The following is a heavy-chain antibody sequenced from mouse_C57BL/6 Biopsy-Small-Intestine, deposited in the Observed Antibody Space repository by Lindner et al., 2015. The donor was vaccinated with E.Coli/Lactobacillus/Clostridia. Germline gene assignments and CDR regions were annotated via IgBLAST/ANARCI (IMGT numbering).Heavy chain of an antibody. CDR1: GFTFSDYG. Sequence: QLQEVWGDLVKPGGSLKLSCAASGFTFSDYGKHWVRQAPEKGLEWVAYISSGSSTISYADTVKGRFTISRDNAKNTLFLQMTSLRSEDTAMYYCATNWDGFAYWGQGTLVTVSA. D-gene: IGHD4-1*01. CDR2: ISSGSSTI. CDR3: ATNWDGFAY. J-gene: IGHJ3*01. V-gene: IGHV5-17*01.